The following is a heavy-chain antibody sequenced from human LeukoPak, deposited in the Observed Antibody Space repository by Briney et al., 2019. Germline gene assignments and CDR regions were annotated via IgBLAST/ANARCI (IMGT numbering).Heavy chain of an antibody. Sequence: SETLSLTCAVYGGSFSGCYWSWIRQPPGKGLEWIGEINHSGSTNYNPSLKSRVTISVDTSKNQFSLKLSSVTAADTAVYYCARVGYGSGSYYYFDYWGQGTLVTVSS. J-gene: IGHJ4*02. D-gene: IGHD3-10*01. CDR2: INHSGST. CDR1: GGSFSGCY. CDR3: ARVGYGSGSYYYFDY. V-gene: IGHV4-34*01.